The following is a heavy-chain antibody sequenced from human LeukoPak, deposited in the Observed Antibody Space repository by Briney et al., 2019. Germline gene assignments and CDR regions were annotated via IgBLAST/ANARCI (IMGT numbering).Heavy chain of an antibody. Sequence: GGSLRLSCAASGFTFSSYAMHWVRQAPSKGLEWVAVISYDGSNKYYADSVKGRFTISRDNSKNTLYLQMNSLRAEDTAVYYCASLHSNYYDSSGQFDYWGQGTLVTVSS. D-gene: IGHD3-22*01. V-gene: IGHV3-30-3*01. J-gene: IGHJ4*02. CDR1: GFTFSSYA. CDR3: ASLHSNYYDSSGQFDY. CDR2: ISYDGSNK.